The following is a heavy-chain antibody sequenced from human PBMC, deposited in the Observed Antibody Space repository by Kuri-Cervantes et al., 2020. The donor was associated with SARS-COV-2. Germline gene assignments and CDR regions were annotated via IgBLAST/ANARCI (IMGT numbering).Heavy chain of an antibody. CDR2: ISSSSSYI. J-gene: IGHJ4*02. CDR1: GFTFSSYS. D-gene: IGHD1-1*01. V-gene: IGHV3-21*01. CDR3: VRDGDHWNFDY. Sequence: GGSLRLSCAASGFTFSSYSMNWVRPAPGKGLEWVSSISSSSSYIYYADTVKGRFTISRDNAKNSLYLQINSLRAEDTAVYYCVRDGDHWNFDYWGQGTLVTVSS.